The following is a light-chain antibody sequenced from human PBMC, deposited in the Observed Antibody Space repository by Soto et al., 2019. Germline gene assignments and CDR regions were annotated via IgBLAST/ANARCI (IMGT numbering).Light chain of an antibody. V-gene: IGLV2-14*03. CDR3: SSYTSSNTYV. CDR2: DVS. CDR1: SSDIGYYNY. Sequence: QSALTQPASVSGSPGQSIAISCTGTSSDIGYYNYVSWYQHHPGKAPKLLISDVSNRPSGTSDRFSGSKPGNTASLTISGLQAEDEADYYCSSYTSSNTYVLGTGTKVTVL. J-gene: IGLJ1*01.